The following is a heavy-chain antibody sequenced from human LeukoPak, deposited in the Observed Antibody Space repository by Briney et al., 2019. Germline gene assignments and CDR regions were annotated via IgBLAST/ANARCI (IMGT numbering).Heavy chain of an antibody. D-gene: IGHD3-3*01. CDR1: GGPISSGSYY. CDR2: IYTSGST. Sequence: SQTLSLTCTVSGGPISSGSYYWSWIRQPAGKGLEWIGRIYTSGSTNYNPSLKSRVTMSVDTSKNQFSLKLSSVTAADTAVYYCARDQYDFWSGYCWFDPWGQGTLVTVSS. V-gene: IGHV4-61*02. J-gene: IGHJ5*02. CDR3: ARDQYDFWSGYCWFDP.